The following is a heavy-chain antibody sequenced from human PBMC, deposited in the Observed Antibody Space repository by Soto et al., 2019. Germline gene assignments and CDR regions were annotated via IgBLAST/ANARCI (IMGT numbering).Heavy chain of an antibody. Sequence: PGGSLRLSCAASGFTFSAYAMHWVRQAPGKGLEWLAVISYDGSTKFYADTVKGRFTISRGNSKNTLYLQMNSLRAEDSGIYYCARDGGECSRTSCYNEIPPARFGPWGQGALVTVSS. J-gene: IGHJ5*02. CDR2: ISYDGSTK. CDR3: ARDGGECSRTSCYNEIPPARFGP. V-gene: IGHV3-30-3*01. CDR1: GFTFSAYA. D-gene: IGHD2-2*02.